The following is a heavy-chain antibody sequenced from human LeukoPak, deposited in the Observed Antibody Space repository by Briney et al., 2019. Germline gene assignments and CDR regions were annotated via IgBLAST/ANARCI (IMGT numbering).Heavy chain of an antibody. CDR3: ARVKVRAAWNFDGFDI. J-gene: IGHJ3*02. Sequence: ASVKVSCKASGYTFTTYYMHWVRQAPGQGLEWLGIINPSGSGTTSYAQDFQGRINVTRDRSTSTVYMELTSLRSEDTAVYYCARVKVRAAWNFDGFDIWGQGTMVTVSS. CDR2: INPSGSGTT. V-gene: IGHV1-46*01. D-gene: IGHD1-7*01. CDR1: GYTFTTYY.